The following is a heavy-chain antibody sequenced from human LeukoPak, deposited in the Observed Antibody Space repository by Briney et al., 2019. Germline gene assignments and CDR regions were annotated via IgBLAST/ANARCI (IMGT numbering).Heavy chain of an antibody. CDR2: ISYDGSNK. CDR1: GFTFSNCA. J-gene: IGHJ4*02. CDR3: ARDDLDGDYYDSSGYGY. V-gene: IGHV3-30-3*01. D-gene: IGHD3-22*01. Sequence: PGGSLRLSCAASGFTFSNCAMSWVRQAPGKGLEWVAVISYDGSNKYYADSVKGRFTISRDNSKNTLYLQMNSLRAEDTAVYYCARDDLDGDYYDSSGYGYWGQGTLVTVSS.